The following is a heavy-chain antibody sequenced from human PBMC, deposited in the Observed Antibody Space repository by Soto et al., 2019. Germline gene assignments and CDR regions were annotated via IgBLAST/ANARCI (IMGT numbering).Heavy chain of an antibody. J-gene: IGHJ6*02. V-gene: IGHV3-30-3*01. CDR1: GFTFSSYA. CDR3: ARDDVDTAMVSYYGMDV. Sequence: TEGSLRLSCAASGFTFSSYAMHWVRQAPGKGLEWVAVISYDGSNKYYAASVKGRFTISRDNSKNTLYLQMNSLRAEDTAVYYCARDDVDTAMVSYYGMDVWGQGTTVTVSS. CDR2: ISYDGSNK. D-gene: IGHD5-18*01.